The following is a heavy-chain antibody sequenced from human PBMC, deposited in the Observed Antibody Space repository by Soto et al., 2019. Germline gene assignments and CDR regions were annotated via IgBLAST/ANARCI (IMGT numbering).Heavy chain of an antibody. CDR3: ARRRGGRGIAVAGNNWFDP. V-gene: IGHV4-39*01. CDR1: GGSISSSSYY. CDR2: IYYSGST. Sequence: QLQLQESGPGLVKPSETLSLTCTVSGGSISSSSYYWGWIRQPPGKGLEWIGSIYYSGSTYYNPSLKSRVTISVDTSKNQFSLELSSVTAADTAVYYCARRRGGRGIAVAGNNWFDPWGQGTLVTVSS. D-gene: IGHD6-19*01. J-gene: IGHJ5*02.